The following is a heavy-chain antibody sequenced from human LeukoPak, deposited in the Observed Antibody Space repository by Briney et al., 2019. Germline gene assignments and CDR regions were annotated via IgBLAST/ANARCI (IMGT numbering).Heavy chain of an antibody. D-gene: IGHD2-15*01. CDR1: GASISSGSSS. J-gene: IGHJ4*02. CDR2: IYASGFT. Sequence: PSQTLSLTCTVSGASISSGSSSCTWIRQPAGKGLEWIGRIYASGFTNYNPSLGSRVTISVDTSKNQFSLNLNSVTAADTAMYYCASPLFCSGGTCFDYWGQGALVTVSS. CDR3: ASPLFCSGGTCFDY. V-gene: IGHV4-61*02.